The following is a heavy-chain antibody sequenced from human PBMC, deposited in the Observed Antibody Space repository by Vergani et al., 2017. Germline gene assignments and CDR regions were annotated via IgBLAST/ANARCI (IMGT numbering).Heavy chain of an antibody. CDR2: IYYSGST. D-gene: IGHD5-18*01. CDR1: GGSISSYY. J-gene: IGHJ6*03. V-gene: IGHV4-59*01. Sequence: QVQLQESGPGLVKPSETLSLTCTVSGGSISSYYWSWIRQPPGKGLEWIGYIYYSGSTNYNPSLKSRVTISVDTSKNQFSLKLSSVTAADTAVYYCARVHGDTAMVYYYYYMDVWGKGTTVTVSS. CDR3: ARVHGDTAMVYYYYYMDV.